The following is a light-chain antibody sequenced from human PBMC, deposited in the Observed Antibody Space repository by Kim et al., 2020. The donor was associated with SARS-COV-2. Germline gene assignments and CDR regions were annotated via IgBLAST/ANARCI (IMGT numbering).Light chain of an antibody. Sequence: LSPGERAPLSCRASESINSYLGWYQQKPGQAPRLVIYDASKRATGIPARFSGSGSGTDFTLTISSLGPEDFAFYYCQQRNNWPLTFGPGTKVDIK. V-gene: IGKV3-11*01. CDR2: DAS. CDR1: ESINSY. CDR3: QQRNNWPLT. J-gene: IGKJ3*01.